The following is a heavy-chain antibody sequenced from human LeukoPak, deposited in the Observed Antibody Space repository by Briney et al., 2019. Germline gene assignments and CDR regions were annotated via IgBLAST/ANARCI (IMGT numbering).Heavy chain of an antibody. D-gene: IGHD5-18*01. CDR3: ARARRGYSYELFDY. Sequence: SETLSLTCAVSGYSISSGYYWGWIRQPPGRGLEWIGSIYYSRSTYYNPSLKSRVTIPVDTSKTQFSLRLSCVTAADTAVYYCARARRGYSYELFDYWGRGTLVTVSS. CDR2: IYYSRST. CDR1: GYSISSGYY. V-gene: IGHV4-38-2*01. J-gene: IGHJ4*02.